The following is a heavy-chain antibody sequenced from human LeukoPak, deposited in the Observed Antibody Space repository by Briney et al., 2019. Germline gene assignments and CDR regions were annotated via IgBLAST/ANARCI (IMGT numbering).Heavy chain of an antibody. CDR1: GGSISSYY. CDR2: IYYSGSA. V-gene: IGHV4-59*01. J-gene: IGHJ3*02. CDR3: ARFYYYDSSGYRGDAFDI. D-gene: IGHD3-22*01. Sequence: SETLSLTCTVSGGSISSYYWSWIRQPPGKGLEWIGYIYYSGSANYNPSLKSRVTISVDTSKNQFSLKLSSVTAADTAVYYCARFYYYDSSGYRGDAFDIWGQGTMVTVSS.